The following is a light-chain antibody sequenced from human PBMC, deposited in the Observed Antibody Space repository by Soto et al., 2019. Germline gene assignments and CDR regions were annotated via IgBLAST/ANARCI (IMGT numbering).Light chain of an antibody. V-gene: IGKV3-15*01. Sequence: EIVMTQSPDTLSVSPGERATLSCRASQSVSSNLAWYQQKPGQAPRLLIYGASTRATGIPARFSGSGSGTEFTRTISSLQSEDFAVYYCQQYNNWLITFGQGTRLEIK. CDR1: QSVSSN. CDR3: QQYNNWLIT. J-gene: IGKJ5*01. CDR2: GAS.